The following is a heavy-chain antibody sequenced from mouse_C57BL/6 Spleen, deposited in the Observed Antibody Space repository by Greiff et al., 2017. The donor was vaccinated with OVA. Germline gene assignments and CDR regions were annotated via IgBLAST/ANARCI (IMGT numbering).Heavy chain of an antibody. CDR1: GYTFTSYT. CDR3: ANGYYPFAY. Sequence: QVQLQQSGADLARPGASVKMSCKASGYTFTSYTMHWVKQRPGQGLEWIGYINPSSGYTKYNQKFKDKATLTADKSSSTAYMQLSSLTSEDSAVYYCANGYYPFAYWGQGTLVTVSA. J-gene: IGHJ3*01. CDR2: INPSSGYT. V-gene: IGHV1-4*01. D-gene: IGHD2-3*01.